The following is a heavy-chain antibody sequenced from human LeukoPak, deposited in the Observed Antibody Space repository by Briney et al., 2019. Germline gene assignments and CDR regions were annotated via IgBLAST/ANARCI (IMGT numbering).Heavy chain of an antibody. CDR2: INPNSGGT. CDR1: GYTFTGYY. CDR3: QQAGRPPLAVAGKGDDAFDI. J-gene: IGHJ3*02. D-gene: IGHD6-19*01. Sequence: ASVKVSCKASGYTFTGYYMHWVRQAPGQGLEWMGWINPNSGGTNYAQKFQGRVTLTRDTSISTAYMELSRLRSDDTAVYYCQQAGRPPLAVAGKGDDAFDIWGQGTMVTVSS. V-gene: IGHV1-2*02.